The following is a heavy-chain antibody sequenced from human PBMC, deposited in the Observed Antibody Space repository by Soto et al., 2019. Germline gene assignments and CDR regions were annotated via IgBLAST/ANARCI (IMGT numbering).Heavy chain of an antibody. CDR3: AREGRLAAAGRFDY. CDR1: GGSISSGDYY. Sequence: SETLSLTCTVSGGSISSGDYYWSWIRQVPKKGLEWIGYIYYSGSTYYNPSLRSRVAMSVDTSKNQLSLKLSSVTAADTAIYYWAREGRLAAAGRFDYWGQGTLVTVSS. D-gene: IGHD6-13*01. CDR2: IYYSGST. V-gene: IGHV4-31*03. J-gene: IGHJ4*02.